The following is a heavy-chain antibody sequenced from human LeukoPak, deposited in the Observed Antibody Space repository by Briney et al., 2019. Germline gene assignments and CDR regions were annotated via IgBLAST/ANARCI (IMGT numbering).Heavy chain of an antibody. CDR2: IIPIFGTA. CDR1: GGTFSSYA. CDR3: ERGGDGLFDY. V-gene: IGHV1-69*06. D-gene: IGHD3-10*01. Sequence: AVNVSCKASGGTFSSYAISLVRQAPGQGREWMGGIIPIFGTANYAQKFQGRVTSTADKSTSTAYMELSSLRSEDTAVYYCERGGDGLFDYWGQGTLVTVSS. J-gene: IGHJ4*02.